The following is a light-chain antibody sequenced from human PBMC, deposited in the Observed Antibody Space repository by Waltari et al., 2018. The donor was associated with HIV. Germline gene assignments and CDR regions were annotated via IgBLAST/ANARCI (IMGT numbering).Light chain of an antibody. CDR1: QSIANY. CDR2: AAS. CDR3: QQSSSSPPT. V-gene: IGKV1-39*01. J-gene: IGKJ2*01. Sequence: DIQMTQSPSSLSASVGDRVTIICRASQSIANYLNWYHQKSGTAPELLIYAASSLQSGVPSRFSGSGSGTDFTLTITSLQPEDFATYYCQQSSSSPPTFSQGTKVEI.